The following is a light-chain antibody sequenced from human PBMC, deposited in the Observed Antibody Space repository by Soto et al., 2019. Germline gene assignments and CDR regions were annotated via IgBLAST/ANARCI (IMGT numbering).Light chain of an antibody. CDR3: AAWDDSLSVV. V-gene: IGLV1-47*01. Sequence: QSVLTQPPSASGTPGQRVTISCSGSRTNIGSNHVYWYQQLPGTAPKLLIYRNNQRPSGVPDRFSGSKSGTSASLAISGLRSEDEADYHCAAWDDSLSVVFGGGTKLNVL. CDR1: RTNIGSNH. J-gene: IGLJ2*01. CDR2: RNN.